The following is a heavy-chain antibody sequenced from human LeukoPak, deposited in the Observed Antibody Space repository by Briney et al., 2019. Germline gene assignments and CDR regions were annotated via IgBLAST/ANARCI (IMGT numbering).Heavy chain of an antibody. CDR1: GFTFSSYS. D-gene: IGHD2-15*01. Sequence: GGSLRLSCAASGFTFSSYSMSWVRQAPGKGLEWVANIKQDGSEKYYVASVKGRFTISRDNAKNSLYLQMNSLRAEDTAVYYCARARGYCSGGSCFPPDYWGQGTLVTVSS. J-gene: IGHJ4*02. V-gene: IGHV3-7*01. CDR2: IKQDGSEK. CDR3: ARARGYCSGGSCFPPDY.